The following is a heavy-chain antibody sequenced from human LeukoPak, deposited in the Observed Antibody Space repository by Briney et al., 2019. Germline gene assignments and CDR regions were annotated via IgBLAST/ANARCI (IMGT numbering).Heavy chain of an antibody. CDR3: ARGYQVAAAGVDV. CDR1: GYTFTDYY. J-gene: IGHJ6*02. Sequence: ASVKVSCKASGYTFTDYYMHWVRQAPGQGLEWMGWINPNSGGTNYAQKFQGRDTMTRDTSISTAYMELSRLRSDDTAVYYCARGYQVAAAGVDVWGQGTTVTVSS. D-gene: IGHD6-13*01. V-gene: IGHV1-2*02. CDR2: INPNSGGT.